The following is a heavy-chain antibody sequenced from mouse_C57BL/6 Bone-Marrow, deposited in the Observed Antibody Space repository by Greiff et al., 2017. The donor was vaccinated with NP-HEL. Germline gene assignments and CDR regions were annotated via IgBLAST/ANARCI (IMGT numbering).Heavy chain of an antibody. CDR2: INPNNGGT. CDR1: GYTFTDYN. V-gene: IGHV1-22*01. J-gene: IGHJ4*01. Sequence: EVQLQQSGPELVKPGASVKMSCKASGYTFTDYNMHWVKQSHGKSLEWIGYINPNNGGTSYNQKFKGKATLTVNKSSSTAYMELRSLTSEDSAVYYCAKGNWAPYAMDYWGQGTSVTVSS. CDR3: AKGNWAPYAMDY. D-gene: IGHD4-1*01.